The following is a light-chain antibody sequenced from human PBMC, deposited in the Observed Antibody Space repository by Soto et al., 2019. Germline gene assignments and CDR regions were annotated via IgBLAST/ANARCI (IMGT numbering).Light chain of an antibody. CDR1: SSDVGGYNY. V-gene: IGLV2-14*01. Sequence: QSSLRQPASVSGSPGQSITISCTGTSSDVGGYNYVSWYQQHPGKAPKLMIYAVTDRPSGVSSRFSGSKSGNTASLTISGLQAEDEAAYYCSSYTSSSTLFGTGTKVTVL. CDR3: SSYTSSSTL. CDR2: AVT. J-gene: IGLJ1*01.